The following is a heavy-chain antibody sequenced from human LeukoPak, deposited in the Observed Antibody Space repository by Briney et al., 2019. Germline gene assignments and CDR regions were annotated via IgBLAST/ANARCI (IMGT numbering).Heavy chain of an antibody. CDR3: AKDRLGYCSGGSCYTYFDY. D-gene: IGHD2-15*01. J-gene: IGHJ4*02. CDR2: ISGSGGST. CDR1: GFTFSSYA. V-gene: IGHV3-23*01. Sequence: PGGSLRLSCAASGFTFSSYAMSWVRQAPGKGLEWVSAISGSGGSTYYADSVKGRFTISRDNSKNTLYLQMNSPRAEDTAVYYCAKDRLGYCSGGSCYTYFDYWGQGTLVTVSS.